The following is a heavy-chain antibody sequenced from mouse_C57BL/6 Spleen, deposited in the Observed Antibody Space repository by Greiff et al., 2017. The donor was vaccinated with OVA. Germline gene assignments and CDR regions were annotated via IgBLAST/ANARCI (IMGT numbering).Heavy chain of an antibody. CDR2: IYPRSGNT. J-gene: IGHJ4*01. CDR1: GYTFTSYG. CDR3: ARRPSLYYGSSYYAMDY. Sequence: VQLVESGAELARPGASVKLSCKASGYTFTSYGISWVKQRTGQGLEWIGEIYPRSGNTYYNEKFKGKATLTADKSSSTAYMELRSLTSEDSAVYFCARRPSLYYGSSYYAMDYWGQGTSVTVSS. V-gene: IGHV1-81*01. D-gene: IGHD1-1*01.